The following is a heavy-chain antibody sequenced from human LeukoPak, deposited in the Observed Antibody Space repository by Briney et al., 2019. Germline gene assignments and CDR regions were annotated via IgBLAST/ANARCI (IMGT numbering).Heavy chain of an antibody. CDR2: IWYGGSNK. V-gene: IGHV3-33*01. J-gene: IGHJ2*01. CDR1: GFTFSRYG. CDR3: ARYEGYSYGTYWYFDL. D-gene: IGHD5-18*01. Sequence: PGRSLTLSCAASGFTFSRYGMHWVRQAPGKGLEWVAVIWYGGSNKYYADSVKGRFTISRDNSKNTLYLQMHSLRAEDTAVYYGARYEGYSYGTYWYFDLWGRGTLVTVSS.